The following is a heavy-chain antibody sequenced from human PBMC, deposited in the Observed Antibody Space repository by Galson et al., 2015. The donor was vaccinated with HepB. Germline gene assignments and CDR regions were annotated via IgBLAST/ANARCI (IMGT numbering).Heavy chain of an antibody. D-gene: IGHD6-13*01. Sequence: TLSLTCTVSGGSISSGGYYWSWIRQRPGKGLEWIGYIYYSGSTYYNPSLKSRVTISVDTSKNQFSLKLSSVTAADTAVYYCARASGIAAAGTWYFDYWGQGTLVTVSS. J-gene: IGHJ4*02. CDR1: GGSISSGGYY. V-gene: IGHV4-31*03. CDR3: ARASGIAAAGTWYFDY. CDR2: IYYSGST.